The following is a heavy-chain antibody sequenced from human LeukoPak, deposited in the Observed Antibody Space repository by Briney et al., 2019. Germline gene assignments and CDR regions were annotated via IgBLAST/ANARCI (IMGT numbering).Heavy chain of an antibody. CDR2: IIPIFGTA. D-gene: IGHD3-3*01. J-gene: IGHJ3*02. V-gene: IGHV1-69*13. CDR1: GGTFSSYA. Sequence: ASVTVSCTASGGTFSSYAISWVRQAPGQGLEWMGGIIPIFGTANYAQKFQGRVTITADESTSTAYMELSSLRSEDTAEYYCARMGGITIFGVVLDAFDIWGQGTMVTVSS. CDR3: ARMGGITIFGVVLDAFDI.